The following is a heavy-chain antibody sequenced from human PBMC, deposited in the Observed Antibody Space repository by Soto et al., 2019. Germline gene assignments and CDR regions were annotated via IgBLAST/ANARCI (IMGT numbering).Heavy chain of an antibody. CDR2: ISGSGGST. D-gene: IGHD6-13*01. V-gene: IGHV3-23*01. J-gene: IGHJ5*02. Sequence: EVQLLESGGCLVQPGGSLRLSCAASGFTFSSDAMSWVRQAPGKGLEWVSAISGSGGSTYYADSVKGRFTISRDNSKNTLYLQMNSLRAEDTALYYCAKSEGGAAGMGTDPWGQGTLVTVSS. CDR3: AKSEGGAAGMGTDP. CDR1: GFTFSSDA.